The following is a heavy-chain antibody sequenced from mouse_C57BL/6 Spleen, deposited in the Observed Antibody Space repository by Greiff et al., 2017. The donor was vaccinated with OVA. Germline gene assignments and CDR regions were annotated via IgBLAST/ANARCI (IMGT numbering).Heavy chain of an antibody. Sequence: QVQLKESGAELVRPGASVTLSCKASGYTFTDYEMHWVKQTPVHGLEWIGAIDPETGGTAYNQKFKGKAILTADKSSSTAYMALRSLTSEDSAVYYCTRDDGYPWFAYWGQGTLVTVSA. CDR1: GYTFTDYE. CDR3: TRDDGYPWFAY. CDR2: IDPETGGT. J-gene: IGHJ3*01. D-gene: IGHD2-3*01. V-gene: IGHV1-15*01.